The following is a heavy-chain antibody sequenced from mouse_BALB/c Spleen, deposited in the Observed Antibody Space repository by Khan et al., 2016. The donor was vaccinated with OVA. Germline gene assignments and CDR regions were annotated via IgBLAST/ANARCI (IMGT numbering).Heavy chain of an antibody. Sequence: QVQLQQSGAELVKAGASVKMSCKASGYTFTSYWMHWVKQRLGQGLEWFAETNPTNGRTYYTEKFKSKATLTVAKSSSTAYMLLRGPTFEDAAVYYCARIMKIVATYVDYWGQGTTLTVSS. CDR2: TNPTNGRT. V-gene: IGHV1S81*02. J-gene: IGHJ2*01. D-gene: IGHD1-1*01. CDR3: ARIMKIVATYVDY. CDR1: GYTFTSYW.